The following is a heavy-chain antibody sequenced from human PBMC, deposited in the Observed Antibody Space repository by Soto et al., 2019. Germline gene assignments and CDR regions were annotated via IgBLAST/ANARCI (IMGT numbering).Heavy chain of an antibody. CDR2: SYYSGST. D-gene: IGHD6-13*01. Sequence: QVQLQESGPGLVKPSQTLSLTCTVSGGSISSGGYYWSWIRQHPGKGLEWIGYSYYSGSTYYNPSLKSRVTISVDTSKNQFSLKLSSVTAADTAVYYCARGLESGIAAAGAFDYWGQGTLVTVSS. V-gene: IGHV4-31*03. CDR3: ARGLESGIAAAGAFDY. J-gene: IGHJ4*02. CDR1: GGSISSGGYY.